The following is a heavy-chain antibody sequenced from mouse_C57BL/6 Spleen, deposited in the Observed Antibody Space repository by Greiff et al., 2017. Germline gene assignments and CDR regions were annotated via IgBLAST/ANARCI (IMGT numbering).Heavy chain of an antibody. Sequence: VQLQQSGPELVKPGASVKISCKASGYTFTDYYMKWVKQSNGKSLEWIGDINPNNGGTSYNQKLKGKATLTVDKSSSTAYMELRSLTSEDSAVYYCARISYYDYYYAMDYWGQGTSVTVSS. J-gene: IGHJ4*01. V-gene: IGHV1-26*01. CDR2: INPNNGGT. CDR3: ARISYYDYYYAMDY. CDR1: GYTFTDYY. D-gene: IGHD2-4*01.